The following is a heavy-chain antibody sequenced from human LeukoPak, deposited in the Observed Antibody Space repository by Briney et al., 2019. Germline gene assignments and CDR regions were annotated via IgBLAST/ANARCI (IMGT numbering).Heavy chain of an antibody. CDR3: ARDGISYGIDY. CDR2: IYYSGTT. D-gene: IGHD5-18*01. J-gene: IGHJ4*02. Sequence: SQTLSLTCTVSGASISSGGYYWSWIRQHPGKGLEWIGYIYYSGTTYYNPSLKSQVTISVDTSENQFSLKLTSVTAADTAVYYCARDGISYGIDYWGQGTLVTVSS. V-gene: IGHV4-31*01. CDR1: GASISSGGYY.